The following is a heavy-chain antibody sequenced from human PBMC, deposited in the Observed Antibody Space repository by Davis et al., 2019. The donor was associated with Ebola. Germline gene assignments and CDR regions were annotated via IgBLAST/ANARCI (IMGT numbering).Heavy chain of an antibody. CDR1: GFTVNNNY. Sequence: ESLKISCAASGFTVNNNYMSWVRQAPGKGLEWVSVIYSDGGTSYTDSVKGRFTISRDNSKNTLYLQMNSLRAEDTAVYYCARDFQEGWGQGTLVTVSS. J-gene: IGHJ4*02. CDR2: IYSDGGT. CDR3: ARDFQEG. V-gene: IGHV3-66*01.